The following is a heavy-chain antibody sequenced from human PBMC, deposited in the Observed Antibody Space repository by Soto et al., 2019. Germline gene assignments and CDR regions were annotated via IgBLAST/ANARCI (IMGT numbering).Heavy chain of an antibody. J-gene: IGHJ6*02. Sequence: SETLSLTCNVSGGSINSYYWSWIRQPPGKGLEWIGYIYYSGSTNYNPSLKSRVTISVDTSKNQFSLKLSSVTAADTAVYYCARDRGGYYYYYGMDVWGQGTTVTVSS. D-gene: IGHD2-15*01. V-gene: IGHV4-59*01. CDR1: GGSINSYY. CDR3: ARDRGGYYYYYGMDV. CDR2: IYYSGST.